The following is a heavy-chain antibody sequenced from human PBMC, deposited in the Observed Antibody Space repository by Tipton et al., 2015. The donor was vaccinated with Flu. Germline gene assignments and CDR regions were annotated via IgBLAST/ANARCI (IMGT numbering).Heavy chain of an antibody. Sequence: TLSLTCTVSGGSISSSSHYWGWIRQPPGKGLEWIGGIYHSGSTYYNPSLKSRVTISVDTSKNQFSLKLGSVTAGDTAVYYCARRDCAGGICYSRVYDAFDIWGQGTLVTVSS. J-gene: IGHJ3*02. V-gene: IGHV4-39*07. CDR1: GGSISSSSHY. CDR3: ARRDCAGGICYSRVYDAFDI. CDR2: IYHSGST. D-gene: IGHD2-8*02.